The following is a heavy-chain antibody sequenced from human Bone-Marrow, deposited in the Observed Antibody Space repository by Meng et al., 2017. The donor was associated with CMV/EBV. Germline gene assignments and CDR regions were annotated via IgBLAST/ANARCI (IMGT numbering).Heavy chain of an antibody. Sequence: GESLKISCAASGFTFSSYEMNWVRQAPGKGLEWVSYISSSGSTIYYADSVKGRFTISRDNAKNSLYLQMSSLRAEDTAMYFCARAGLGYCSVTSCYNDYWGQGTLVTVSS. CDR1: GFTFSSYE. D-gene: IGHD2-2*02. CDR2: ISSSGSTI. J-gene: IGHJ4*02. V-gene: IGHV3-48*03. CDR3: ARAGLGYCSVTSCYNDY.